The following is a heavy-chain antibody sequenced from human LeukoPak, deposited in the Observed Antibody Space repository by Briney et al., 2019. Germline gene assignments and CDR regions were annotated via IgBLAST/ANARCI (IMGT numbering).Heavy chain of an antibody. J-gene: IGHJ4*02. Sequence: SQTLSLTCTVSGGSISSGSYYWSWIRQPAGKGLEWIGRIYTSGSTNYNPSLKSRVTMSVDTSKNQFSLKLSSVTAADTAVYYCARGPRWGYSLGYWGQGTLVTVSS. CDR2: IYTSGST. V-gene: IGHV4-61*02. D-gene: IGHD3-16*02. CDR1: GGSISSGSYY. CDR3: ARGPRWGYSLGY.